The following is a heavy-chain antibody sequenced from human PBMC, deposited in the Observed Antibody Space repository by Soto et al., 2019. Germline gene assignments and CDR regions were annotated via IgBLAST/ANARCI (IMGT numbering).Heavy chain of an antibody. CDR3: ARDRRGDFWSGYDY. D-gene: IGHD3-3*01. V-gene: IGHV1-18*01. Sequence: GASVKVSCKASGYTFTSYVISWVRQAPGQGLEWMGWISAYNGNTNYAQKLQGRVTMTTDTSTSTAYMELRSLRSDDTAVYYCARDRRGDFWSGYDYWGQGTLVTVSS. CDR2: ISAYNGNT. J-gene: IGHJ4*02. CDR1: GYTFTSYV.